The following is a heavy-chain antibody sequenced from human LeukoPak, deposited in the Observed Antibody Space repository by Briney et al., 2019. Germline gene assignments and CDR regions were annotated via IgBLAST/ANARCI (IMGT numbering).Heavy chain of an antibody. V-gene: IGHV1-69*13. D-gene: IGHD2-2*01. CDR1: GGTFSS. CDR3: ARDWGHVVVPAAKTKGGFDP. CDR2: IIPIFGTV. Sequence: SVKVSCKTSGGTFSSMSWVRQAPGQGLEWMGGIIPIFGTVNYAQKFQGRVTITADESTSTAYMEVSSLRSEDTAVYYCARDWGHVVVPAAKTKGGFDPWGQGTLVTVSS. J-gene: IGHJ5*02.